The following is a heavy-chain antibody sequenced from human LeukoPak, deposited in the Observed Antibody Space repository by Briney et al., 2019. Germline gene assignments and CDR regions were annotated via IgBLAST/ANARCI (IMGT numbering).Heavy chain of an antibody. D-gene: IGHD2-2*01. CDR1: GFTFRGSA. V-gene: IGHV3-73*01. CDR2: IRSKANSYAT. Sequence: GGSLRLSCAASGFTFRGSAMHWVRQASGKGLEWVGRIRSKANSYATAYAASVKGRFTISRDDSKNTAYLQMNSLKTEDTAVYYCTRPHCSSTSCPSSDYWGQGTLVTVSS. CDR3: TRPHCSSTSCPSSDY. J-gene: IGHJ4*02.